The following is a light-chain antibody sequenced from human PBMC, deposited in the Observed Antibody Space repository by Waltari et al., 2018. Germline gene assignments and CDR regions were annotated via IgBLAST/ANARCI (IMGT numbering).Light chain of an antibody. Sequence: QTVVTQEPSFSVSPGGTVTLTCGLSSGSVSTNYYPSWYQQTPGQAPRTLIYNTDTRSSGVPDRFSGSILANKAALTITGAQADDESDYYCVLYMGSGISVFGGGTKLT. CDR3: VLYMGSGISV. CDR2: NTD. V-gene: IGLV8-61*01. CDR1: SGSVSTNYY. J-gene: IGLJ2*01.